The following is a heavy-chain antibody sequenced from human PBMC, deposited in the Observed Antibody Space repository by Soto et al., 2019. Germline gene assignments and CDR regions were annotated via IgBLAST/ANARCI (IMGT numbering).Heavy chain of an antibody. V-gene: IGHV3-48*03. CDR1: GFTFSSYS. J-gene: IGHJ5*02. Sequence: GGSLRLSCVASGFTFSSYSMVWVRQAPGKGLEWVSYIFASGTTIYYADSVKGRFTVSRENAQNSLSLLINNLRAEDTAVYYCARDKDWAFDPWGQGTLVTVSS. D-gene: IGHD3-9*01. CDR3: ARDKDWAFDP. CDR2: IFASGTTI.